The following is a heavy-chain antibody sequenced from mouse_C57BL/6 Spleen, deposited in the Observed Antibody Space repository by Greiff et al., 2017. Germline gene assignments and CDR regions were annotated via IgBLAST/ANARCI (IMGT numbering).Heavy chain of an antibody. CDR3: ARKGYSNYFYAMDY. CDR1: GYTFTSYG. Sequence: QVQLQQSGAELARPGASVKLSCKASGYTFTSYGISWVKQRTGQGLEWIGEIYPRSGNTYYNEKFKGKDTLTADKSSSTAYMELRSLTSEDSAVYFCARKGYSNYFYAMDYWGQGTSVTVSS. D-gene: IGHD2-5*01. CDR2: IYPRSGNT. J-gene: IGHJ4*01. V-gene: IGHV1-81*01.